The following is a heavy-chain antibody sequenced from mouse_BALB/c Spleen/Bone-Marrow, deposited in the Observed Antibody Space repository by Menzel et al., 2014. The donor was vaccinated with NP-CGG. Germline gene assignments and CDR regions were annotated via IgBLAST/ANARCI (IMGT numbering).Heavy chain of an antibody. V-gene: IGHV1-52*01. CDR1: GYTFTSYW. Sequence: AHLQQSGAELVRPGASVKLSCKASGYTFTSYWMNWVKQRPEQGLEWIGRIDPYDSETHYNQKFKDKAILTVDKSSSTAYMQLSSLTSEDSAVYYCARGGGAYAMDYWGHPTSGTAAS. J-gene: IGHJ4*01. CDR3: ARGGGAYAMDY. CDR2: IDPYDSET.